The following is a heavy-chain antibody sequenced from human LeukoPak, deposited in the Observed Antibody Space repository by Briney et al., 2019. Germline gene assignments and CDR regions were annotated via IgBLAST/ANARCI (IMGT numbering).Heavy chain of an antibody. CDR3: ARVWYDSSGYYPYYFDY. D-gene: IGHD3-22*01. Sequence: PSETLSLTCTVSGYSISNGYYWGWIRQPPGKGLEWIGNIYHSGSTYYNPSLKSRVTISVDTSKNQFSLKLSSVTAADTAVYYCARVWYDSSGYYPYYFDYWGQGTLVTVSS. J-gene: IGHJ4*02. V-gene: IGHV4-38-2*02. CDR2: IYHSGST. CDR1: GYSISNGYY.